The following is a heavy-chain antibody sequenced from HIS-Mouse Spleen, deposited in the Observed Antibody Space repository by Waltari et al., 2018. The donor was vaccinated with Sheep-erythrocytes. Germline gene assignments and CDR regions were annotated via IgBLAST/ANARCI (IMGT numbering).Heavy chain of an antibody. V-gene: IGHV1-69*04. D-gene: IGHD1-7*01. J-gene: IGHJ3*02. Sequence: QVQLVQSGAEVKKPGSSVKVSCKASGGTFSSYAISWVRQAPGQGLEWMGRIIPILGIANYAQKFQGRVTITADKSTSTAYMELSSLRSEDTAVYYCARDSNWNYAFDIWGQGTMVTVSS. CDR1: GGTFSSYA. CDR3: ARDSNWNYAFDI. CDR2: IIPILGIA.